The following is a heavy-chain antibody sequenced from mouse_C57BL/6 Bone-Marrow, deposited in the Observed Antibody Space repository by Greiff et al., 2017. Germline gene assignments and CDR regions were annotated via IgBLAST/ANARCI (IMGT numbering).Heavy chain of an antibody. D-gene: IGHD1-1*01. CDR2: IDPENGDT. V-gene: IGHV14-4*01. J-gene: IGHJ2*01. CDR3: TSTTVVATPYYFDY. CDR1: GFNIKDDY. Sequence: VQLQQSGAELVRPGASVKLSCTASGFNIKDDYMHWVKQRPEQGLERIGWIDPENGDTEYASKFQGKATITADTSSNTAYLQLSSLTSEDTAVYYCTSTTVVATPYYFDYWGQGTTLTVSS.